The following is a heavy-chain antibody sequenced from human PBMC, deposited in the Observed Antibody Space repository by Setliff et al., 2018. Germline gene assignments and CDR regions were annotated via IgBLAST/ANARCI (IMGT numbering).Heavy chain of an antibody. CDR3: VRDRTAYSYGLDV. J-gene: IGHJ6*02. V-gene: IGHV4-59*01. Sequence: SETLSLTCTVSGGSIDSSFWNWIRQSPEKGLEWIGYIYHNGNTNFNPSLKTRLTMSVDTSKNQFALNLRSVTAADTAVYYCVRDRTAYSYGLDVWGQGTTVTVSS. CDR2: IYHNGNT. D-gene: IGHD5-18*01. CDR1: GGSIDSSF.